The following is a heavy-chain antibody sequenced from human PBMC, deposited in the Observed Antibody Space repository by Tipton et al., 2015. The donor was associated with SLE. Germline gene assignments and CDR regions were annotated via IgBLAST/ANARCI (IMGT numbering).Heavy chain of an antibody. CDR3: AKTTYYYDSSGYGYFDY. D-gene: IGHD3-22*01. V-gene: IGHV3-33*06. Sequence: SLRLSCAASGFTFSRYGMHWVRQAPGKGLEWVAVIWYDGSNKYYADSVKGRFTISRDNSKNTLYLQMNSLRAEDTAVYYCAKTTYYYDSSGYGYFDYWGQGTLVTVSS. J-gene: IGHJ4*02. CDR2: IWYDGSNK. CDR1: GFTFSRYG.